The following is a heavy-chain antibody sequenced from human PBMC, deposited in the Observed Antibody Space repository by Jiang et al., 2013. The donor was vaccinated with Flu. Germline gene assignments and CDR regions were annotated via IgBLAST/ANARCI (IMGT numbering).Heavy chain of an antibody. CDR3: ATLEMATMIDAFDI. CDR2: IYYSGST. CDR1: GASISSAGYY. Sequence: ETLSLICTVSGASISSAGYYWGWIRQPPGKGLEWIGSIYYSGSTWYNPSLKSRVTISVDTSKNQFSLKLSSVTAADTALYYCATLEMATMIDAFDIWGQGTMVTVSS. V-gene: IGHV4-39*01. J-gene: IGHJ3*02. D-gene: IGHD5-24*01.